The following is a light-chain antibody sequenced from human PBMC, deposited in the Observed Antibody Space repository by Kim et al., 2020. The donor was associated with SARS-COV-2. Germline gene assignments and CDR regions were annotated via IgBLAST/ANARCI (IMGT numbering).Light chain of an antibody. J-gene: IGKJ2*01. Sequence: DIQMTQSPSPLSASVGDRVTITCRASQSISSYLNWYQQKPGKAPNLLIYAASILQSGVPSRFSGSGSGTDFTLTISSLQPEDFATYYWQQTYSTPRTFGQGTKLEIK. V-gene: IGKV1-39*01. CDR1: QSISSY. CDR2: AAS. CDR3: QQTYSTPRT.